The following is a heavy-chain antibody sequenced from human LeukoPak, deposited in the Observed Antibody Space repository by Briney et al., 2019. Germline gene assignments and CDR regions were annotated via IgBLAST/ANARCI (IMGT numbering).Heavy chain of an antibody. CDR1: GFTFSSYE. J-gene: IGHJ6*03. Sequence: PGGSLRLSCAASGFTFSSYEMNWVRQAPGKGLEWVSYISSSGSTIYYADSVKGRFTISRDNAKNSLCLQMNSLRAEDTAVYYCARDGIAVAGYYYYYYMDVWGKGTTVTISS. D-gene: IGHD6-19*01. CDR2: ISSSGSTI. CDR3: ARDGIAVAGYYYYYYMDV. V-gene: IGHV3-48*03.